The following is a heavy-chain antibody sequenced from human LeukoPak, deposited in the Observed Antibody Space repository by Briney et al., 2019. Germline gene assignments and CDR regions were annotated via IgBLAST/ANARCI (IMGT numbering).Heavy chain of an antibody. D-gene: IGHD6-19*01. CDR2: ISSSSSYI. Sequence: GGSLRLSCAASGFTVSSNYMSWVRQAPGKGLEWVSSISSSSSYIYYADSVKGRFTISRDNAKNSLYLQMNSLRAEDTAVYYCARDQSTAVAGDWGQGTLVTVSS. V-gene: IGHV3-21*01. J-gene: IGHJ4*02. CDR3: ARDQSTAVAGD. CDR1: GFTVSSNY.